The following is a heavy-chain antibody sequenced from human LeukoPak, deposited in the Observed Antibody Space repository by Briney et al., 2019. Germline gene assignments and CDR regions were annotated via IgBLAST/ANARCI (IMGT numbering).Heavy chain of an antibody. J-gene: IGHJ4*02. D-gene: IGHD4-17*01. Sequence: PGGSLRLSCAASGFTFSSYAMHWVRQAPGKGLEWVAVISYDGSNKYYADSVKGLFTISRDNSKNTLYLQMNSLRAEDTAVYYCARVGYGDYSGYWGQGTLVTVSS. V-gene: IGHV3-30*04. CDR3: ARVGYGDYSGY. CDR1: GFTFSSYA. CDR2: ISYDGSNK.